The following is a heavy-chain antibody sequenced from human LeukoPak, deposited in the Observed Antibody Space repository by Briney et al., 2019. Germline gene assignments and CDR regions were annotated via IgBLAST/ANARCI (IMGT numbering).Heavy chain of an antibody. CDR1: GGSISSYY. V-gene: IGHV4-4*07. J-gene: IGHJ4*02. CDR2: IYTSGST. CDR3: ARDDPYDSSGYTFDY. Sequence: SETLSLTCTVSGGSISSYYWSWIRQPAGKGLEWIGRIYTSGSTNYNPSLKSRVTMSVDTSKNQFSLKLSSVTAADTAVYYCARDDPYDSSGYTFDYWGQGTLVTVSS. D-gene: IGHD3-22*01.